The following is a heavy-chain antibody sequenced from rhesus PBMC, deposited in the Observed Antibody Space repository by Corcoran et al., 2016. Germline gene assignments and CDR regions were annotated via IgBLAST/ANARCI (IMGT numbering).Heavy chain of an antibody. D-gene: IGHD3-22*01. CDR1: GGSISDDYY. V-gene: IGHV4-106*01. CDR2: IYGSGGGT. J-gene: IGHJ4*01. Sequence: QVQLQESGPGLVKPSETLSLTCAVSGGSISDDYYWSWTRQPPGKGLEWIGYIYGSGGGTNYNPSLKNRVTISIDTSKNQFSLKLSSVTAADTAVYYCASLEQYYFDYWGQGVLVTVSS. CDR3: ASLEQYYFDY.